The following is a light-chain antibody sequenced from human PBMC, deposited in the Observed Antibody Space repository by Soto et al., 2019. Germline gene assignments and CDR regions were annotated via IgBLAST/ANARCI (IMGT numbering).Light chain of an antibody. CDR1: QSVSSN. Sequence: EIVMTQSPATLSVSPGERATLSCRASQSVSSNLAWYQQKPGQAPRLLIHGASTRATGIPARFSGSGSGTESTLTISSLQSEDFAVYYCQQYNNWSSTFGQGTRLEIK. CDR2: GAS. CDR3: QQYNNWSST. J-gene: IGKJ5*01. V-gene: IGKV3-15*01.